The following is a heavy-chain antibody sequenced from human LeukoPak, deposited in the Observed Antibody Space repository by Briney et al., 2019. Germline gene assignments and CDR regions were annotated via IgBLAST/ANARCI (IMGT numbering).Heavy chain of an antibody. V-gene: IGHV1-18*01. CDR1: GYTXTSYG. CDR2: ISAYNGNT. Sequence: ASVKVSCKASGYTXTSYGISGVRQAPGQGLEWMGWISAYNGNTNYAQKLQGRVTMTTDTSTSTAYMELRSLRSDDTAVYYCARAGITMVRGVIITASLLDPWGQGTLVTVSS. J-gene: IGHJ5*02. CDR3: ARAGITMVRGVIITASLLDP. D-gene: IGHD3-10*01.